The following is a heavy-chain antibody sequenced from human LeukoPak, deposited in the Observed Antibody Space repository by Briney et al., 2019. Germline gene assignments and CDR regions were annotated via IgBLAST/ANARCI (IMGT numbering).Heavy chain of an antibody. CDR2: ISWNSGSI. CDR1: GFTFDDYA. Sequence: GGSLRLSCAASGFTFDDYAMHWVRQAPEKGLEWVSGISWNSGSIGYADSVKGRFTISRDNAKDSLYLQMNSLRAEDTALYYCAKARSSGWYLGAFDIWGQGTMVTVSS. D-gene: IGHD6-19*01. CDR3: AKARSSGWYLGAFDI. V-gene: IGHV3-9*01. J-gene: IGHJ3*02.